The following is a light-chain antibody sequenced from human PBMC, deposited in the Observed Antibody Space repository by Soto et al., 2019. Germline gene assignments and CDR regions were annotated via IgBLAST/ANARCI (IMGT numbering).Light chain of an antibody. J-gene: IGKJ1*01. CDR3: QQYTSYSWT. V-gene: IGKV1-5*01. CDR2: DAS. Sequence: DIKRTKSPSTLSASEGGRVTITCRASQSISSWLAWYQQKPGKAPKLLIYDASSLESGVPSRFSGSGSGTEFTLTISSLQPDDFATYYCQQYTSYSWTFGQGTKVDI. CDR1: QSISSW.